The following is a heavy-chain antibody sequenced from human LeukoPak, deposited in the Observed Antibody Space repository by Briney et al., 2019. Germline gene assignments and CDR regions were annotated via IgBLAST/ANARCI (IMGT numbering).Heavy chain of an antibody. CDR1: GGSFSGYY. CDR2: INHSGST. J-gene: IGHJ4*02. CDR3: ARGGRITIFGVVINDAFDY. D-gene: IGHD3-3*01. Sequence: SETLSLTCAVYGGSFSGYYWSWIRQPPGKGLEWIGEINHSGSTNYNPSLKSRVTISVDTSKNQFSLKLSSVTAADTAVYYCARGGRITIFGVVINDAFDYWGQGTLVTVSS. V-gene: IGHV4-34*01.